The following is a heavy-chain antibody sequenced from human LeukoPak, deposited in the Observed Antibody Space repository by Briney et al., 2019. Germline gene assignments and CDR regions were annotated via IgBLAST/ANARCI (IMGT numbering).Heavy chain of an antibody. J-gene: IGHJ4*02. V-gene: IGHV3-30*03. Sequence: GRSLRLSCAASGFTFSSYGMHWVRQAPGKGLEWVAVISYDGSNKYYADSVKGRFTISRDNSKNTLYLQMNSLRAEDTAVYYCARVRYSYYDSSGYYYAYAIFDYWGQGTLVTVSS. CDR3: ARVRYSYYDSSGYYYAYAIFDY. CDR2: ISYDGSNK. D-gene: IGHD3-22*01. CDR1: GFTFSSYG.